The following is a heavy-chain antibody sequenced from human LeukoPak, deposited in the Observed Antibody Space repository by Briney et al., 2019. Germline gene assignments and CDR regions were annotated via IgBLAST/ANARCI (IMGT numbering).Heavy chain of an antibody. Sequence: SETLSLTCTVSGGSISSYYWSWIRQPPGKGLEWIGYIYYSGSTYYNPSLKSRVTISVDTSKNQFSLKLSSVTAADTAVYYCARVDYDYVWGSYRYNWFDPWGQGTLVTVSS. CDR1: GGSISSYY. D-gene: IGHD3-16*02. V-gene: IGHV4-59*12. CDR3: ARVDYDYVWGSYRYNWFDP. CDR2: IYYSGST. J-gene: IGHJ5*02.